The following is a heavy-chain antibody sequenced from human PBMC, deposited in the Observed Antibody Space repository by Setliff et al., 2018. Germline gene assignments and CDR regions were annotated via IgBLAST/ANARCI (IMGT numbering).Heavy chain of an antibody. CDR3: ASIDWGENFYNMDV. D-gene: IGHD7-27*01. Sequence: PGGSLRLSCAASGFSFSRSWMSWVRQAPGKGPEWVANIKQDGSESYYVDSVKGRVTISRDNAKNSLYLQMNSLRVEDTAVYYCASIDWGENFYNMDVWGKGTTVTVSS. J-gene: IGHJ6*03. CDR1: GFSFSRSW. V-gene: IGHV3-7*01. CDR2: IKQDGSES.